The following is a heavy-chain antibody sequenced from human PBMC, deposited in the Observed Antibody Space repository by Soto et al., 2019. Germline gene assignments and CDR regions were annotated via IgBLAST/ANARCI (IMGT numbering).Heavy chain of an antibody. CDR3: ARFHKYSEANWFDP. D-gene: IGHD2-15*01. CDR1: GCSLSSYY. J-gene: IGHJ5*02. V-gene: IGHV4-59*08. Sequence: SETLSLTCTVSGCSLSSYYWSWVRPPPGKGLEWIGYIYYSGSTNYNPSLKSRATISVDTSKNQFSLTLTSVTAADTAVYYCARFHKYSEANWFDPWGQGTLVTVSS. CDR2: IYYSGST.